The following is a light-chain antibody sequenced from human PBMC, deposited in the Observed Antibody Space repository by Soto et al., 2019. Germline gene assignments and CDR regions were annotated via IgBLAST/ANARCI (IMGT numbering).Light chain of an antibody. CDR3: AAWDDSLNGHYV. V-gene: IGLV1-44*01. J-gene: IGLJ1*01. CDR1: TSNIGSNS. Sequence: QSVLTQPPSASGTPGQRVTISCAGSTSNIGSNSVNWYQQVPGAAPKLLIYSNNQRPSGVPDRFSGSKFGTSASLAISGLQSEDEAEYYCAAWDDSLNGHYVFGAGTQLTVL. CDR2: SNN.